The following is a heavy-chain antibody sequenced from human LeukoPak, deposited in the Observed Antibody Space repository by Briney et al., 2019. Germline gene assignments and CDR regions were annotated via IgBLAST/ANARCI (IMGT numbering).Heavy chain of an antibody. Sequence: PSETLSLTCTVSGGSISSYYWSWIRQPPGKGLEWIGYIYTSGSTNYNPSLKSRVTISVDTSKNQFSLKLSSVTAADTAVYYCARLQGYCSSTSCYTGNWFDPWGQGTLVTVSS. D-gene: IGHD2-2*02. J-gene: IGHJ5*02. CDR3: ARLQGYCSSTSCYTGNWFDP. V-gene: IGHV4-4*09. CDR1: GGSISSYY. CDR2: IYTSGST.